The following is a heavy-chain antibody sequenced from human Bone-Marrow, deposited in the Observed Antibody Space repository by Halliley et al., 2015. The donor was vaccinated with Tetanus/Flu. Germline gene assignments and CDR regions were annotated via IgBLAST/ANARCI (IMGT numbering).Heavy chain of an antibody. V-gene: IGHV3-74*01. D-gene: IGHD3-22*01. CDR3: ARDAGVRGFGPGFDS. CDR1: GFTFSTYW. Sequence: SLRLSCAASGFTFSTYWMHWVRQAPGKGLEWVSHIITDGSSTRYADSVKGRFTISRDNAKSTVYLEMNSLRAEDTAVYYCARDAGVRGFGPGFDSWGQGTLVTVSS. J-gene: IGHJ4*02. CDR2: IITDGSST.